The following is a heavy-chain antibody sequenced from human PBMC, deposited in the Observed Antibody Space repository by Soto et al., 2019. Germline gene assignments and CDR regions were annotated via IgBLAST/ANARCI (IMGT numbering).Heavy chain of an antibody. CDR2: IYYSGST. V-gene: IGHV4-39*01. D-gene: IGHD2-2*01. J-gene: IGHJ3*02. Sequence: QLQLQESGPGLVKPSETLSLTCTVSGGSISSSSYYWGWIRQPPGKGLEWIGSIYYSGSTYYNPSLKSRVTISVDTSKNQFSLKLSSVTAADTAVYYCARLRLGYCSSTSCVIWGQGTMVTVSS. CDR3: ARLRLGYCSSTSCVI. CDR1: GGSISSSSYY.